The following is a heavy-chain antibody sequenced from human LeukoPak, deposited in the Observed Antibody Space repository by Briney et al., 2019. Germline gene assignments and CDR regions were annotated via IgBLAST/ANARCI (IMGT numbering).Heavy chain of an antibody. CDR3: ARDRDGWGTLDY. CDR2: IYSGGNT. V-gene: IGHV3-66*01. J-gene: IGHJ4*02. Sequence: GGSLRLSCAASGFTVSSNYMSWVRQAPGKGLECVSVIYSGGNTYYADSVKGRFTISRDNSKNTLYLQMNSLRAEDTAVYYCARDRDGWGTLDYWGQGTLVTVSS. CDR1: GFTVSSNY. D-gene: IGHD5-24*01.